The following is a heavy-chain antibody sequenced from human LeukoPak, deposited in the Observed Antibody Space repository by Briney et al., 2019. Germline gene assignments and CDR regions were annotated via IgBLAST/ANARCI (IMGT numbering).Heavy chain of an antibody. V-gene: IGHV3-23*01. Sequence: PGGSLRLSCAASGFTFSSYGMSWVRQAPGKGLEWVSAISGSGGSTYYADSVKGRFTISRDNSKNTLYLQMNSLRAEDTAVYYCARQYYYDSSGYSGSAFDIWGQGTMVTVSS. CDR3: ARQYYYDSSGYSGSAFDI. CDR2: ISGSGGST. D-gene: IGHD3-22*01. J-gene: IGHJ3*02. CDR1: GFTFSSYG.